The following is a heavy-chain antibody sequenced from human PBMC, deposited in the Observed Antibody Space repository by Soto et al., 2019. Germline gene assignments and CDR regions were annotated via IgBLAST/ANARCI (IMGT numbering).Heavy chain of an antibody. J-gene: IGHJ4*02. Sequence: SETLSLTCAVSGGSISSGGYSWSWIRQHPGKGLEWIGYIYHSGSTYYNPSLKSRVTISVDRSKNQFSLKLSSVTAADTAVYYCASHNYYDSSGFDYWGQGTLVTVSS. V-gene: IGHV4-30-2*01. CDR3: ASHNYYDSSGFDY. CDR1: GGSISSGGYS. CDR2: IYHSGST. D-gene: IGHD3-22*01.